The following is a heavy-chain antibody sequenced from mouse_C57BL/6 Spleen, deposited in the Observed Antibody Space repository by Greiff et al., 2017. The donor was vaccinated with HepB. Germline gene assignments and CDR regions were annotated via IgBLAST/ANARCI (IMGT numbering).Heavy chain of an antibody. Sequence: EVKLMVSGGGLVKPGGSLKLSCAASGFTFSSYAMSWVRQTPEKRLEWVATISDGGSYTYYPDNVKGRFTISRDNAKNNLYLQMSHLKSEDTAMYYCARDGLITTVVADWYFDVWGTGTTVTVSS. CDR3: ARDGLITTVVADWYFDV. CDR1: GFTFSSYA. J-gene: IGHJ1*03. CDR2: ISDGGSYT. D-gene: IGHD1-1*01. V-gene: IGHV5-4*01.